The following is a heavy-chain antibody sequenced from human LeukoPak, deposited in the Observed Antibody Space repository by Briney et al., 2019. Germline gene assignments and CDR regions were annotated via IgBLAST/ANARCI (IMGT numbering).Heavy chain of an antibody. Sequence: GGSLRLSCADSGFTFSSYWMSWVRQAPGKGLEWVANIKQDGSEKYYVDSVKGRFTISRDNSKNMLYLQMNSLRAEDTAVYYCAKDRSGYSSSPAEYFQHWGQGTLVTVSS. CDR1: GFTFSSYW. D-gene: IGHD6-6*01. CDR3: AKDRSGYSSSPAEYFQH. V-gene: IGHV3-7*01. CDR2: IKQDGSEK. J-gene: IGHJ1*01.